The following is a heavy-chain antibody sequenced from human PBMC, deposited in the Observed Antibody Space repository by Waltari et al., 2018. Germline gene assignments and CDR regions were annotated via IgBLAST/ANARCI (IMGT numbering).Heavy chain of an antibody. Sequence: EVQLVESGGGLVQPGGSLRLSCVASGFDFHGYWMGWFRQAPGKSLGWVANINDDGTREFYVESRKGRVTISRDNAKNSVYLQTTSLRAEDTALYYCARSGLVSAFDYWGQGSLVTVAS. CDR1: GFDFHGYW. CDR3: ARSGLVSAFDY. D-gene: IGHD3-9*01. V-gene: IGHV3-7*01. CDR2: INDDGTRE. J-gene: IGHJ4*02.